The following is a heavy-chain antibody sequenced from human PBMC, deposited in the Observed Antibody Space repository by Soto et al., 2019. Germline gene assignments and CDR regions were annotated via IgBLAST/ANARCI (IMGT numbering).Heavy chain of an antibody. J-gene: IGHJ4*02. D-gene: IGHD6-13*01. CDR3: ARDAAAGLNDY. CDR2: NSAYTGNT. V-gene: IGHV1-18*01. Sequence: QVQLVQSGAEVKKPGASVKVSCKASGYTFTSYCISWLRQAPGQVLEWMGWNSAYTGNTKYVQKFQGRVTMTADTSTSTAYMELRSLRSDDTAVYYCARDAAAGLNDYWGQGTLVTVSS. CDR1: GYTFTSYC.